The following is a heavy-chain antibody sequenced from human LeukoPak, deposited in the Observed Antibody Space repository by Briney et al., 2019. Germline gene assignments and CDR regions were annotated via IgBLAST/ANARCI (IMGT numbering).Heavy chain of an antibody. J-gene: IGHJ3*02. CDR3: AKGDDYGDYFDAFDI. Sequence: GRSLRLSCAASGFTFSSYGMHWVRQAPGKGLEWVAVISYDGSNKYYADSEKGRFTISRDNSKNTLYLQMNSLRAEDTAVYYCAKGDDYGDYFDAFDIWGQGTMVTVSS. CDR1: GFTFSSYG. V-gene: IGHV3-30*18. CDR2: ISYDGSNK. D-gene: IGHD4-17*01.